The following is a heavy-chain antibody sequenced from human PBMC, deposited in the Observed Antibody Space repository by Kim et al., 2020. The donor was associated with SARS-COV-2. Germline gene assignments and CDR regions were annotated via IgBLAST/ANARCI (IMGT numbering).Heavy chain of an antibody. CDR1: GGSISSYY. Sequence: SETLSLTCTVSGGSISSYYWSWIRQPPGKGLEWIGYIYYSGSTNYNPSLKSRVTISVDTSKNQFSLKLSSVTAADTAVYYCARDYPFDPWGQGTLVTVSS. V-gene: IGHV4-59*01. CDR3: ARDYPFDP. J-gene: IGHJ5*02. CDR2: IYYSGST.